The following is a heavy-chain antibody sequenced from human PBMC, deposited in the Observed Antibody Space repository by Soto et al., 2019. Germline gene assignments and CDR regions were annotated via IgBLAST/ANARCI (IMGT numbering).Heavy chain of an antibody. CDR1: GYTFTNHG. V-gene: IGHV1-18*04. CDR3: ARDRVAGIWGDAFDI. J-gene: IGHJ3*02. D-gene: IGHD3-16*01. Sequence: AAVKVSCKTSGYTFTNHGINWVRQAPGQGLEWMGWINPYNANTNYAQKLQGRVTMTTDTSTSTAYMALRSLTSDATAVYPCARDRVAGIWGDAFDIWGQGAMVTVSS. CDR2: INPYNANT.